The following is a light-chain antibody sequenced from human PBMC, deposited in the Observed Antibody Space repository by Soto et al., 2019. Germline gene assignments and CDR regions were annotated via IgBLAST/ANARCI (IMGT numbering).Light chain of an antibody. CDR3: AAWDDSLSANWV. V-gene: IGLV1-47*01. CDR2: RNN. J-gene: IGLJ3*02. CDR1: RSNIGSNY. Sequence: QSVLTQPPSASGTPGQRVTISCSGSRSNIGSNYVYWYQQLPGTAPKLLIYRNNQRPSGVPDRFSGSKSGTSASLAISGLRSEDEADYYCAAWDDSLSANWVFGGGTKVTVL.